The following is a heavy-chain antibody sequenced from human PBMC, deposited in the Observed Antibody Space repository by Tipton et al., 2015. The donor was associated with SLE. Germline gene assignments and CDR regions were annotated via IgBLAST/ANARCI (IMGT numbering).Heavy chain of an antibody. Sequence: QVQLVQSGAEVKKPGASVKVSCKASGYTFTSYYMHWVRQAPGQGLEWMGIINPSGGSTSYAQKFQGRVTMTRDTSISTAYMELSRLRSDDTAVYYCARDTRNHYYDSSGYPYWYFDLWGRGTLVTVSS. CDR3: ARDTRNHYYDSSGYPYWYFDL. J-gene: IGHJ2*01. CDR2: INPSGGST. CDR1: GYTFTSYY. D-gene: IGHD3-22*01. V-gene: IGHV1-46*01.